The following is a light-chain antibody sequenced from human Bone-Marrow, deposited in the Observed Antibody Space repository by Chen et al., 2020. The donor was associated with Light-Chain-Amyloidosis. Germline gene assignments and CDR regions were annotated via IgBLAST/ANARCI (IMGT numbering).Light chain of an antibody. J-gene: IGKJ5*01. Sequence: DIVLTQAXDSLAGSLGERATINCKSSQRLLHTSNRKNYFAWYQQKPGHPPKLPTYGASTRDSGVPDRFTGSGSGTDFTLTINSLQAEDVAVYYCQQYYSPPITFGQGTRLEIQ. CDR1: QRLLHTSNRKNY. CDR2: GAS. V-gene: IGKV4-1*01. CDR3: QQYYSPPIT.